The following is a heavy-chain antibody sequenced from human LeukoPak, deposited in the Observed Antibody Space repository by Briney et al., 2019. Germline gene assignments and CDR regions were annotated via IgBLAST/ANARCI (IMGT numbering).Heavy chain of an antibody. D-gene: IGHD5-12*01. CDR1: GFTFSSYW. CDR2: IKQDGSDK. Sequence: GGSLRLSCAASGFTFSSYWMSWVRQAPGKGLEWVANIKQDGSDKYYVDSVKGRFTISRDNAKNSLYLQMNSLRAEDTAVYYCARDRSGFSGYDFFDYWGQGTLVTVSS. V-gene: IGHV3-7*01. J-gene: IGHJ4*02. CDR3: ARDRSGFSGYDFFDY.